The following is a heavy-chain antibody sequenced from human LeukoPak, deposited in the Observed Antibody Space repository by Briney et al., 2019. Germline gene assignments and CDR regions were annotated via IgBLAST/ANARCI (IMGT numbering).Heavy chain of an antibody. CDR1: GYTFTSYY. CDR2: INPSGGST. J-gene: IGHJ6*03. Sequence: ASVKVSCKASGYTFTSYYMHWVRQAPGQGLEWMGIINPSGGSTSYAQKFQGRVTMTRNTSISTAYMELSSLRSEDTAVYYCARGEDYYYYMDVWGKGTTVTISS. CDR3: ARGEDYYYYMDV. V-gene: IGHV1-46*01.